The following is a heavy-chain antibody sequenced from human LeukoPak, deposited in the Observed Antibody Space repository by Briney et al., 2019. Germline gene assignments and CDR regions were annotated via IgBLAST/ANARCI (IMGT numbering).Heavy chain of an antibody. J-gene: IGHJ4*02. D-gene: IGHD5-24*01. V-gene: IGHV3-23*01. CDR3: AKDHDGYNYGY. Sequence: GGSLRLSCAASGSTFSSYAMSWVRQAPGKGLEWVSAISGSGGSTYYADSVKGRFTISRDNSKNTLYLQMNSLRAEDTAVYYCAKDHDGYNYGYWGQGTLVTVSS. CDR1: GSTFSSYA. CDR2: ISGSGGST.